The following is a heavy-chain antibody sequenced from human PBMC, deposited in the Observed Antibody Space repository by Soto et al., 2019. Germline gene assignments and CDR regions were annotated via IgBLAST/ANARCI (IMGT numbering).Heavy chain of an antibody. Sequence: PGGSLRLSCAASGFTFSSYGMSWVRQAPGKGLEWVSGISGSGGSTYNADSVKGRFTISRDNSKNTLYLQMNSLRAEDTAVYYCAPSSGYWPGYSQHWGQGTLVTVSS. CDR2: ISGSGGST. CDR1: GFTFSSYG. CDR3: APSSGYWPGYSQH. V-gene: IGHV3-23*01. D-gene: IGHD3-22*01. J-gene: IGHJ1*01.